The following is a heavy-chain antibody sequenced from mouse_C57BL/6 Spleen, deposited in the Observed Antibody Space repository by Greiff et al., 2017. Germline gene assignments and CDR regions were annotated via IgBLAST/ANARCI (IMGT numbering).Heavy chain of an antibody. J-gene: IGHJ4*01. V-gene: IGHV1-64*01. CDR1: GYTFTSYW. D-gene: IGHD4-1*01. CDR2: IHPNSGST. CDR3: ARRLTGRAMDY. Sequence: VQLQQPGAELVKPGASVKLSCKASGYTFTSYWMHWVKQRPGQGLEWIGMIHPNSGSTNYNEKFKSKATLTVDKSSSTAYMQLSSLTSEDYAVYYCARRLTGRAMDYWGEGTSVTVSS.